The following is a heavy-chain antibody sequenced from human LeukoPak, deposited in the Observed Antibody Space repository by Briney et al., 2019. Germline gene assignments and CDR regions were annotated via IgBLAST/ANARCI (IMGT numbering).Heavy chain of an antibody. J-gene: IGHJ4*02. V-gene: IGHV1-18*01. Sequence: ASVKVSCKASGYTFTSYGISWVRQAPGQGLEWMGWISAYNGNTNYAQKLQGRVTMTTDTSTSKAYIELRSLRSDDTAVYYCAREYSGYDWGHFDYWGQGTLVTVSS. CDR2: ISAYNGNT. CDR3: AREYSGYDWGHFDY. CDR1: GYTFTSYG. D-gene: IGHD5-12*01.